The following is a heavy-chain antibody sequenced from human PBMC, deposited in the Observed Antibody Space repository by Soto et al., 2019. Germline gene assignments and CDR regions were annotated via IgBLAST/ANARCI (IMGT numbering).Heavy chain of an antibody. D-gene: IGHD3-22*01. CDR2: INPNSGGT. V-gene: IGHV1-2*04. Sequence: ASVKVSCKASGYTFTGYYMHWVRQAPGQGLEWMGWINPNSGGTSYAQKFQGWVTTTRDTSISTAYMELSRLRSDDTAVYYCARGHDSSAGAFDIWGQGTMVTVSS. CDR3: ARGHDSSAGAFDI. J-gene: IGHJ3*02. CDR1: GYTFTGYY.